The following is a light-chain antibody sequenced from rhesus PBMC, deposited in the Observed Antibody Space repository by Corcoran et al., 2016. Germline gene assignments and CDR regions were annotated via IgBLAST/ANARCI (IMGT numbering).Light chain of an antibody. CDR2: EVS. J-gene: IGLJ1*01. CDR1: SSDIGGYNY. Sequence: QAALTQPHSVSGSPGQSVTISCTGTSSDIGGYNYVSWYQQHPGTAPKLMIFEVSKRPSGVADRFSGSKSGNTASLTISGLQAEDEADYYCCSYAGSYTFNYIFGAGTRLTVL. V-gene: IGLV2-32*01. CDR3: CSYAGSYTFNYI.